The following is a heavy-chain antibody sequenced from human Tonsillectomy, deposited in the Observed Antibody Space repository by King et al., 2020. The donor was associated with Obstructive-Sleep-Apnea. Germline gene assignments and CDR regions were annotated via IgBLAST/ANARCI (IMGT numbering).Heavy chain of an antibody. CDR1: GYTFTNYY. Sequence: QLVQSGAEVKKPGASVKVSCKASGYTFTNYYMHWVRQAPGQGLEWVGVINPSGGSTSYAQKFQGRVTMTRDTSTSTVYMELSSLRSEDTAVHYCARAYYGGDCSWGRLPYFYYGMDVWGQGTTVTVSS. V-gene: IGHV1-46*01. CDR3: ARAYYGGDCSWGRLPYFYYGMDV. CDR2: INPSGGST. D-gene: IGHD2-21*02. J-gene: IGHJ6*02.